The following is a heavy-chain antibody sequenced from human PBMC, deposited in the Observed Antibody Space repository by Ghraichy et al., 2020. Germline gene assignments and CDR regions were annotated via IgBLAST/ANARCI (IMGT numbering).Heavy chain of an antibody. CDR1: GFTVRDNH. CDR2: IYSGGKT. Sequence: GESLNISCAVSGFTVRDNHMNWVCQAPGEGLECVAVIYSGGKTYYADSVKGRFTISRDNSKNMLYLQMNSLRAEDTSVYYCAVFWEGYRLVWGQGTMVTVSS. D-gene: IGHD3-16*02. J-gene: IGHJ3*01. V-gene: IGHV3-66*01. CDR3: AVFWEGYRLV.